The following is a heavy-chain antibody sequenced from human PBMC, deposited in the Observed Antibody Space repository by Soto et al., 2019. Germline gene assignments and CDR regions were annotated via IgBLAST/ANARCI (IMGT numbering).Heavy chain of an antibody. CDR3: AKDGPWIQENDY. Sequence: EVQLLESGGGLVQPGGSLRLSCAASGFTFSSYAMSWVRQAPGKGLEWVSAISGSGGSTYYADSVKGRFTISRDNSKNTLYLQMNSLRAEDTDVYYSAKDGPWIQENDYWGQGTLVTVSS. CDR2: ISGSGGST. CDR1: GFTFSSYA. J-gene: IGHJ4*02. D-gene: IGHD5-18*01. V-gene: IGHV3-23*01.